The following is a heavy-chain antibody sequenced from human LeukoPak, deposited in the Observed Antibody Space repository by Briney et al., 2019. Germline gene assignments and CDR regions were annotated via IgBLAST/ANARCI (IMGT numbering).Heavy chain of an antibody. CDR1: GYTFTSYG. Sequence: ASVKVSCKASGYTFTSYGISWVRQAPGKGLEWMAWISAYNTNTNYAQKLQGRVTMTTDTSTSTAYMELRSLRSDDTAVYYCARVAITIFGVVTRGAFDIWGQGTMVTVSS. D-gene: IGHD3-3*01. CDR2: ISAYNTNT. V-gene: IGHV1-18*01. J-gene: IGHJ3*02. CDR3: ARVAITIFGVVTRGAFDI.